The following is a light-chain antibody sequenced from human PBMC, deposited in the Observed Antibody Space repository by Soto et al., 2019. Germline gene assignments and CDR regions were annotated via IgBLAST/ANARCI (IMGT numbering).Light chain of an antibody. CDR3: SSYSGSNNFVV. CDR1: SSDVGVYNY. J-gene: IGLJ2*01. CDR2: EVS. Sequence: QSALTQPPSASGSPGQSVTISCTGTSSDVGVYNYVSWYQQHPGKAPKFMIYEVSKRPSGVPDRFSGSKSGNTASLTVSGLQAEDEADYYCSSYSGSNNFVVFGGGTKLTVL. V-gene: IGLV2-8*01.